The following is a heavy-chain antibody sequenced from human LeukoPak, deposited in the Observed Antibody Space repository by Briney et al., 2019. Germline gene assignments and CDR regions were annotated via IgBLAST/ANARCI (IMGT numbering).Heavy chain of an antibody. D-gene: IGHD6-6*01. J-gene: IGHJ4*02. Sequence: ASVKVSCKASGGTFSSYAISWVRQAPGQGLEWMGGIIPIFGTANYAQKFQGRVTITADESTSTAYMELSSLRSEDTAVYYCARDVHRDEYSSSSGYWGQGTLVTVSS. CDR3: ARDVHRDEYSSSSGY. CDR2: IIPIFGTA. V-gene: IGHV1-69*13. CDR1: GGTFSSYA.